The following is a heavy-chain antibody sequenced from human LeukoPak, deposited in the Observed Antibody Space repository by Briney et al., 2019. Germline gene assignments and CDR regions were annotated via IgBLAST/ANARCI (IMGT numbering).Heavy chain of an antibody. V-gene: IGHV1-2*02. D-gene: IGHD6-6*01. Sequence: GASVKLSCTASGYTFTGYYMHWVRQAPGQGLEWMGWINTNRGGTNYAQTFQGRVTMTRGTSISTAYMELSRLRSDDTAVYYCARVWGGGIAAPRHWGQGTLVTVSS. J-gene: IGHJ4*02. CDR3: ARVWGGGIAAPRH. CDR1: GYTFTGYY. CDR2: INTNRGGT.